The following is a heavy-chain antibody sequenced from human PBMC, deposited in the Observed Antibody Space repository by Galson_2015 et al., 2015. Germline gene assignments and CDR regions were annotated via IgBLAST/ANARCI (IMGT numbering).Heavy chain of an antibody. D-gene: IGHD1-26*01. V-gene: IGHV1-24*01. Sequence: SVKVSCKVSGYSLSELSIHWVRQAPGIGLEWMGGFDPENGETIYAQNFQGRVTMTADTSTDTAYMELRSLRSEDTAVYYCASLGEAASYFNYWGQETLVTVSS. CDR2: FDPENGET. CDR3: ASLGEAASYFNY. CDR1: GYSLSELS. J-gene: IGHJ4*02.